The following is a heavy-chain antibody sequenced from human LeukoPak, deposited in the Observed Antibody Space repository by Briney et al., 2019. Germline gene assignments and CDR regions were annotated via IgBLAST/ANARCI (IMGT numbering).Heavy chain of an antibody. CDR1: GASVSSNSAA. Sequence: SQTFSLTCAISGASVSSNSAAWNWIRQSPSRGLEWLGRTYYRSKCYNDYAVSVKSRITINPDTSKNQFSLQLNSVTPEDTAVYYCARDKVYYSSGWYFPGNPNWFDPWGQGTLVTVSS. D-gene: IGHD6-19*01. CDR2: TYYRSKCYN. V-gene: IGHV6-1*01. CDR3: ARDKVYYSSGWYFPGNPNWFDP. J-gene: IGHJ5*02.